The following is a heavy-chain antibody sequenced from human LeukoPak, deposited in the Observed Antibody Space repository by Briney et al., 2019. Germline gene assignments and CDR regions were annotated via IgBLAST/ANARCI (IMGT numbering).Heavy chain of an antibody. J-gene: IGHJ4*02. V-gene: IGHV1-3*01. Sequence: GATVKVSCKASGYSFTSYAMHWVRQAPGQGLEWMGWINAGKGDTEYSQKFQGRVTFSRDTSASTGYMELGSLRSEDTAVFYCVRGLGGSPDYWGQGTLVTVSS. CDR1: GYSFTSYA. CDR2: INAGKGDT. CDR3: VRGLGGSPDY.